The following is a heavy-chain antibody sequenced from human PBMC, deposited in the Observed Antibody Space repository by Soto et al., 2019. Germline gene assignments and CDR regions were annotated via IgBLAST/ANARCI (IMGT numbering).Heavy chain of an antibody. CDR2: IYYSGST. V-gene: IGHV4-59*01. D-gene: IGHD6-6*01. Sequence: SETLSLTCTVSGGSISSFYWSWIRQPPGKGLEWIGYIYYSGSTNYNPSLKSRVTISVDTSKNQFSLKLSSVTAADTAVFYCARGSSGGDSSSFGLNNIFWFDPWGQGTLVTVSS. CDR3: ARGSSGGDSSSFGLNNIFWFDP. CDR1: GGSISSFY. J-gene: IGHJ5*02.